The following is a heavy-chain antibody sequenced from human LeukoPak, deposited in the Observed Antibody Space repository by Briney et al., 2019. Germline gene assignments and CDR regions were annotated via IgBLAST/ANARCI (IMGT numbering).Heavy chain of an antibody. J-gene: IGHJ4*02. D-gene: IGHD1-26*01. CDR2: IYTSGST. Sequence: PSETLSLTCTVSGGSISSYYWSWIRQPAGKGLEWIGRIYTSGSTNYNPSLKSRVTMSVDTSKNQFSLRLSSVTAADTAVYYCARVPRSSGTYWLDPYYFDYWGQGTLVTVSS. CDR1: GGSISSYY. V-gene: IGHV4-4*07. CDR3: ARVPRSSGTYWLDPYYFDY.